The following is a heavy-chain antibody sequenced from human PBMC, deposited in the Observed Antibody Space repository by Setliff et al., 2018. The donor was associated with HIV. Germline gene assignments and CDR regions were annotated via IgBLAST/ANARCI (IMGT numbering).Heavy chain of an antibody. J-gene: IGHJ4*02. CDR3: ASIELAAMVPVDY. CDR1: GFTFSSYT. D-gene: IGHD5-18*01. V-gene: IGHV3-21*01. CDR2: ISSSSYYI. Sequence: TSETLSLSCAASGFTFSSYTMNWVRQAPGKGLEWVSSISSSSYYIYYADSVKGRFTISRDNAKNSLFLQMNSLRAEDTAVYYCASIELAAMVPVDYWGQGTLVTVS.